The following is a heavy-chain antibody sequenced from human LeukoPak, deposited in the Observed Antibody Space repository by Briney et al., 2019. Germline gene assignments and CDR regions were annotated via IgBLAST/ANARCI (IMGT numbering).Heavy chain of an antibody. J-gene: IGHJ4*02. CDR3: ARTTTPHYYGSGSYALGY. V-gene: IGHV3-30-3*01. CDR2: ISYDGSNK. D-gene: IGHD3-10*01. Sequence: PGGSLRLSCAASGFTFSTYAMHWVRQGPGKGLEWVAVISYDGSNKYHADSVKGRFTISRDNSKNTLYLQMSSLSAEDTAVYYCARTTTPHYYGSGSYALGYWGQGTLVTVPS. CDR1: GFTFSTYA.